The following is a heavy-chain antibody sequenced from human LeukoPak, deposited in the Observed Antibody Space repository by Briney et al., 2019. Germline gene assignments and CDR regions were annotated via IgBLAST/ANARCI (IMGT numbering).Heavy chain of an antibody. Sequence: LVKLIGNSWKYTLTGYYMHWGGQGPGQGLKWMGWINPNSGGTNYAQKFQGRVTMTRDTSISTAYMELSRLRSDDTAVYYCATLAHYPAKEDYWGQGTLVTVSS. J-gene: IGHJ4*02. CDR3: ATLAHYPAKEDY. CDR2: INPNSGGT. CDR1: KYTLTGYY. V-gene: IGHV1-2*02. D-gene: IGHD2-2*01.